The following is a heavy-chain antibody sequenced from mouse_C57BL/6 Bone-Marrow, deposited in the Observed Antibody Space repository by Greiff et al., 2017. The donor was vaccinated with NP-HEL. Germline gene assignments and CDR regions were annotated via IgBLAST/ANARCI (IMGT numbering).Heavy chain of an antibody. CDR1: GYTFTDYE. CDR2: IDPETGGT. Sequence: QVQLQQSGAELVRPGASVTLSCKASGYTFTDYEMHWVKQTPVHGLEWIGAIDPETGGTAYNQKFKGKAILTADKSSSTAYMELRSLTSEDSAGYYCTRFGYFLFDYWGQGTTLTVAS. J-gene: IGHJ2*01. V-gene: IGHV1-15*01. D-gene: IGHD2-3*01. CDR3: TRFGYFLFDY.